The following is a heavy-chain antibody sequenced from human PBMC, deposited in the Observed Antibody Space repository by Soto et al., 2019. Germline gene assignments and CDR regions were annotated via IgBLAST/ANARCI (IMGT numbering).Heavy chain of an antibody. J-gene: IGHJ4*02. D-gene: IGHD3-22*01. CDR1: GYTFTNYW. CDR3: ARLYGYYDSSGYHYYLDY. V-gene: IGHV5-51*01. CDR2: IYADNSDS. Sequence: GESLKISCKGSGYTFTNYWHGWVRQMPGKGLEWMGNIYADNSDSKYSPSFQGQVSTSADKSISTVYLQWSSLKASDTAMYYCARLYGYYDSSGYHYYLDYWGQGTQVTVSS.